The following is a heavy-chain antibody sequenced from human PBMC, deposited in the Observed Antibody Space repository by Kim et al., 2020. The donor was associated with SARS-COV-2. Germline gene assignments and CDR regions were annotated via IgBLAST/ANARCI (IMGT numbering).Heavy chain of an antibody. Sequence: QKFQGRVTITAEESTSTAYMELGSLGSEDTALYYCARDSVRDGYNFYFDYWGQGTLVTVSS. D-gene: IGHD5-12*01. V-gene: IGHV1-69*01. CDR3: ARDSVRDGYNFYFDY. J-gene: IGHJ4*02.